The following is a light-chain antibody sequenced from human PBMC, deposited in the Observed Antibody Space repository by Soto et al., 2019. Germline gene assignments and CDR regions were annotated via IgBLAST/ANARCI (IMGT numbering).Light chain of an antibody. V-gene: IGKV3-11*01. J-gene: IGKJ4*01. CDR1: QSVSSY. CDR2: DAS. CDR3: QERSNWGHT. Sequence: EIVLTQSPATLSLSPGERATLSCRDSQSVSSYLAWYQQKPGQAPRLLIYDASNRATGIPARFSGSGSGTDFTLTISSLEAEDFAVYYCQERSNWGHTFGGGTKVEIK.